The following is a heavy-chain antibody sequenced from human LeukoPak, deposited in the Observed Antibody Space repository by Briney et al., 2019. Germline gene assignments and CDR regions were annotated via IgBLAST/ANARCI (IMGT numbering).Heavy chain of an antibody. Sequence: GGSLRLSCAASGFTFSSYAMSWVRQAPGKGLEWVSAISGSGSSTYYADSVKGRFTISRDNSKNTLYLQMNSLRADDTALYYCAKRDGYNSNPLKDWGQGTLVTVSS. CDR2: ISGSGSST. V-gene: IGHV3-23*01. CDR1: GFTFSSYA. D-gene: IGHD5-24*01. J-gene: IGHJ4*02. CDR3: AKRDGYNSNPLKD.